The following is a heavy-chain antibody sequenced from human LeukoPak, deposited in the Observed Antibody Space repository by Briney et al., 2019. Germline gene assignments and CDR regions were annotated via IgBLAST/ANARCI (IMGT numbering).Heavy chain of an antibody. J-gene: IGHJ3*02. Sequence: ASVKVSWEVSGYTFTTYYMHWVRQAPGQGLEWMGIIDPSGGSTSYAQKFQGRVTMTRDTSTSTVYMELSSLRSDDTAVYYCARLSQQTFDIWGQGTLVTVSS. V-gene: IGHV1-46*01. CDR2: IDPSGGST. CDR1: GYTFTTYY. CDR3: ARLSQQTFDI.